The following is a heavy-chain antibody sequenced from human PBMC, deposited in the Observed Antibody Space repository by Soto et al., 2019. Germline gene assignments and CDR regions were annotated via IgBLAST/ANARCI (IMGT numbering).Heavy chain of an antibody. V-gene: IGHV4-4*02. CDR3: ASRSSGVAELRWFNP. CDR2: IYHSGST. J-gene: IGHJ5*02. CDR1: GGSISSSNW. D-gene: IGHD6-19*01. Sequence: QVQLQESGPGLVKPSGTLSLTCAVSGGSISSSNWWSWVRQPPGKGLEWIGAIYHSGSTNYNPSLTTRFTVSVDKSKNHVSPKMSSVTAAVAAVYYCASRSSGVAELRWFNPWRQGPLLTVSS.